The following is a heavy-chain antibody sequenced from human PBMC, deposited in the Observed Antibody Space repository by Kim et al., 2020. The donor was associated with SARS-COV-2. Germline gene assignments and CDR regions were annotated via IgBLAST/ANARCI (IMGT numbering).Heavy chain of an antibody. Sequence: SETLSLTCSVSGGSINTATHYWGWIRQSPGKRLEYIGSVFYNGIADYNPSLKGRATISADTSKSQLSLRLASVTAADTAVYYCVRRPQYFRRWAGTFD. CDR1: GGSINTATHY. V-gene: IGHV4-39*01. CDR3: VRRPQYFRRWAGTFD. J-gene: IGHJ3*01. D-gene: IGHD3-10*01. CDR2: VFYNGIA.